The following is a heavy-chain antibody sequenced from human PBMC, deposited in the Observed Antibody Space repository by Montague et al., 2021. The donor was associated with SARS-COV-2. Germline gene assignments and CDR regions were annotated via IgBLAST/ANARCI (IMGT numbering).Heavy chain of an antibody. CDR1: GGSISSYY. D-gene: IGHD3-3*01. V-gene: IGHV4-59*13. J-gene: IGHJ1*01. Sequence: SETLSLTCTVSGGSISSYYWSWIRQPPGKGLEWIGYMYYSGSTNYNPSLKSRVTLSVDTSKDQFSLKLTSVTAADTAVYYCARSSVAVSTIPLLESWGQGALVIVSS. CDR3: ARSSVAVSTIPLLES. CDR2: MYYSGST.